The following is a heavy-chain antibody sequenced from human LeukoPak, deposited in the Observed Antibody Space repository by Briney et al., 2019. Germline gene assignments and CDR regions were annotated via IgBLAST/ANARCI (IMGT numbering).Heavy chain of an antibody. CDR3: ARGAGYNYPYYFDY. J-gene: IGHJ4*02. D-gene: IGHD5-24*01. V-gene: IGHV3-30*14. CDR1: GFTFSSYA. Sequence: GGSLRLSCAASGFTFSSYAMHWVRQAPGKGLEWVAVISYDGSNKCYADSVKGRFTISRDNSKNTLYLQMNSLRAEDTAVYYCARGAGYNYPYYFDYWGQGTLVTVSS. CDR2: ISYDGSNK.